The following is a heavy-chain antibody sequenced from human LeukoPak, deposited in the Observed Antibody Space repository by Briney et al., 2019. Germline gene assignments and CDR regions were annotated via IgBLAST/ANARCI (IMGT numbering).Heavy chain of an antibody. V-gene: IGHV3-23*01. CDR1: GYTFSAYA. CDR3: ARDLNGNYIGAFDM. CDR2: IRGGGDSA. Sequence: GGSLRLSCTASGYTFSAYAMLWVRQAPGKGPEWVSDIRGGGDSACYADSVKGRFTISRDNSKYTLFLQMNSLRAEDKAVYYCARDLNGNYIGAFDMWGPGTMVTVSS. D-gene: IGHD4-17*01. J-gene: IGHJ3*02.